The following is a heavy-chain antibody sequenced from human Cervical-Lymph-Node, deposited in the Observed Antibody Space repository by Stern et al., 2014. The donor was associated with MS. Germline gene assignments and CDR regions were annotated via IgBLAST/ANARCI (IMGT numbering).Heavy chain of an antibody. Sequence: QVQLVQSGAEVKKPGSSVKVSCTASGGTFSTYAINWVRQAPGQGLEWMGGKIPFLGTVNYAQKFQGRVTITADESTRTAYMELSSLRSDDTAVYYCETSRQWVDRGFGPWGQGTLVTVSS. J-gene: IGHJ5*02. CDR2: KIPFLGTV. CDR3: ETSRQWVDRGFGP. V-gene: IGHV1-69*01. D-gene: IGHD1-26*01. CDR1: GGTFSTYA.